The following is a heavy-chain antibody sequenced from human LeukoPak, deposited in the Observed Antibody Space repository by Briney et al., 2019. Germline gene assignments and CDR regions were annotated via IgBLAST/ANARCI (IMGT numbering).Heavy chain of an antibody. J-gene: IGHJ4*02. D-gene: IGHD3-22*01. CDR3: ARGGYYYDSSGYGSEKPFDY. Sequence: SEALSLTCTVSGGSINSDDHYWSWIRQRPGKGLEWIGYIYYSGSTYYNPSLESRLTISIDTSKKQFSLKLSSVTAADTAVYYCARGGYYYDSSGYGSEKPFDYWGQGTLVTVSS. CDR2: IYYSGST. CDR1: GGSINSDDHY. V-gene: IGHV4-31*03.